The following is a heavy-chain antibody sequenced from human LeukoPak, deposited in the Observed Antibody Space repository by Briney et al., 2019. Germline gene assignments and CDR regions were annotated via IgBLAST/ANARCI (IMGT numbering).Heavy chain of an antibody. CDR3: ARGPGISPFDY. J-gene: IGHJ4*02. D-gene: IGHD1-14*01. CDR2: IYYSGST. CDR1: GGSISSGGYY. Sequence: SETLSLTCTVSGGSISSGGYYWSWIRQHPGKGLEWIGYIYYSGSTNYNPSLKSRVTISVDTSKNQFSLKLSSVTAADTAVYYCARGPGISPFDYWGQGTLVTVSS. V-gene: IGHV4-31*03.